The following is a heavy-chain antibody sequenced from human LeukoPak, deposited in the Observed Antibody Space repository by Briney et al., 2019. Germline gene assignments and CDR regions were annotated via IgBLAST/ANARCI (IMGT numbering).Heavy chain of an antibody. CDR3: ARDNSVRDEAWWFNP. D-gene: IGHD5-24*01. V-gene: IGHV1-18*01. Sequence: ASVKVSCKASGNTFTNNGISWVRQAPGQGLEWMGWISGYNGNTNYAQKFQGRVTLTRDMSTSTDYLELSSLRSEDTAVYYCARDNSVRDEAWWFNPWGQGTLVTVSS. J-gene: IGHJ5*02. CDR1: GNTFTNNG. CDR2: ISGYNGNT.